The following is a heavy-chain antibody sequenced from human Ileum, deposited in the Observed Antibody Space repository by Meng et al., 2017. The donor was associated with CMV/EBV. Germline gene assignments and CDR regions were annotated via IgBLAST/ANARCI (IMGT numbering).Heavy chain of an antibody. CDR1: GGSFSGSY. V-gene: IGHV4-34*02. D-gene: IGHD3-10*01. CDR3: ARFPFSSTWFGETYDY. CDR2: INHGGGT. J-gene: IGHJ4*02. Sequence: QVRLKQWGAGLWQPSETRFLTCAVYGGSFSGSYWSWIRQPPGKGLEWSGEINHGGGTNYNPSLKSRVTLSVDTAKNQFSLIVSSVTAADTAVYYCARFPFSSTWFGETYDYWGQGVLVTVSS.